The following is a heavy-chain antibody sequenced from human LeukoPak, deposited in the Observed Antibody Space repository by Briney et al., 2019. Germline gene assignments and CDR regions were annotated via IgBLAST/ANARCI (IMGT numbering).Heavy chain of an antibody. CDR2: FHTRGST. CDR3: ARGPVGGATYYDGDAFDI. CDR1: RGSISSGNYY. V-gene: IGHV4-61*02. D-gene: IGHD1-26*01. Sequence: PSETLSLTCTVSRGSISSGNYYWSWIRQPAGKGLEWIGRFHTRGSTNYNPSLKSRVTISVDTSKNQFSLKLSSVTAVDTAVYYCARGPVGGATYYDGDAFDIWGQGTMVTVSS. J-gene: IGHJ3*02.